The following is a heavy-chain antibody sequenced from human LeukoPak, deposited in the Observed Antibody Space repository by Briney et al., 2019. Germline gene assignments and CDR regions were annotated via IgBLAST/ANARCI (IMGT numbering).Heavy chain of an antibody. V-gene: IGHV4-34*01. CDR2: INHSGST. D-gene: IGHD7-27*01. CDR3: ARGFGWGGLDY. Sequence: SETLSLTCAFYGGSFSGYYWSWIRQPPGKGLEWIGEINHSGSTNYNPSLKSRVTISVDMSKNQFSLKLSSVTAADTAVYYCARGFGWGGLDYWGQGTLVTVSS. CDR1: GGSFSGYY. J-gene: IGHJ4*02.